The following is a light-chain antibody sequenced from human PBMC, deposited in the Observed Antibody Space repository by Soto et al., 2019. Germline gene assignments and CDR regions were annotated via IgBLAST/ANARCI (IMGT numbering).Light chain of an antibody. J-gene: IGLJ3*02. CDR3: ETWDSNTGV. CDR1: SGHSSYI. Sequence: QPVLTQSSSASASLGSSVKLTCTLSSGHSSYIIAWHQQQPGKAPRYLMKLEGRGNYNKGSGVPDRFSGSSSGADRYLTISNLQFEDEAAYYCETWDSNTGVFGGGTKLTVL. V-gene: IGLV4-60*02. CDR2: LEGRGNY.